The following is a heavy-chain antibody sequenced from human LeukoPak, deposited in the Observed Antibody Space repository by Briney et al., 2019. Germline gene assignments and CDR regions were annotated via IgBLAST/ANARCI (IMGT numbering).Heavy chain of an antibody. CDR2: IIPIFGTA. V-gene: IGHV1-69*13. CDR3: ARGGKYISGWPRPDPYYYYMDV. D-gene: IGHD6-19*01. Sequence: GASVKVSCKASGYTFTGYYMHWVRQAPGQGLEWMGGIIPIFGTANYAQKFQGRVTITADESTSTAYMELSSLRSEDTAVYYCARGGKYISGWPRPDPYYYYMDVWGKGTTVTVSS. J-gene: IGHJ6*03. CDR1: GYTFTGYY.